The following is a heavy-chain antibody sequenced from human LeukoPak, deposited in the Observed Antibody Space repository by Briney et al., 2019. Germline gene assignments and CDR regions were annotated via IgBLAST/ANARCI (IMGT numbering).Heavy chain of an antibody. Sequence: ASVKVSCKASNYTFTNYPISWVRQAPGQGLEWMGWISAYSGNTNYAQKVQGRVTMTTDTSTNTAYMELASLRPDDTAIYYCTRGSSFQYFQHWGQGTLVTVSS. CDR1: NYTFTNYP. CDR3: TRGSSFQYFQH. CDR2: ISAYSGNT. D-gene: IGHD6-13*01. J-gene: IGHJ1*01. V-gene: IGHV1-18*01.